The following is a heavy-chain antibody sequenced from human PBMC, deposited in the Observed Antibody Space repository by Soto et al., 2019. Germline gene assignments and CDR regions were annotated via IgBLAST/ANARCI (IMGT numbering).Heavy chain of an antibody. Sequence: QVQLVESGGGVVQPGRSLRLSCAASGFTFSHYAMHWVRQAPGKGLEWVALMSYDGSNEYYADSVKGRFTISRDNSKNKLYLEMNSLRAEDTAGYYWAKAGTQNFDSGGQGTLVTVSS. J-gene: IGHJ4*02. CDR2: MSYDGSNE. CDR1: GFTFSHYA. V-gene: IGHV3-30*18. CDR3: AKAGTQNFDS.